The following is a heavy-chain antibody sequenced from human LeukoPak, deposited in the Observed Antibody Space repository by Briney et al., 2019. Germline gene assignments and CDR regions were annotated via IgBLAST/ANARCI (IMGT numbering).Heavy chain of an antibody. CDR1: GFTFSDYY. Sequence: GGSLRLSCAASGFTFSDYYMSWIRQAPGKGLEWVSYISSSGSTIYYADSVKGRFTISRDNAKNSLYLQMNSLRAEDTAVYYCARVTLGYDSSGYQRYYYYYMDVWGNGTTVTVSS. V-gene: IGHV3-11*04. CDR3: ARVTLGYDSSGYQRYYYYYMDV. D-gene: IGHD3-22*01. CDR2: ISSSGSTI. J-gene: IGHJ6*03.